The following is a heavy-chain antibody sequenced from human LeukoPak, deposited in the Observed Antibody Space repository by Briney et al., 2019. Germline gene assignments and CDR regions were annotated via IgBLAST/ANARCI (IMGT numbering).Heavy chain of an antibody. Sequence: PSETLSLTCTVSGGSISSYYWSWIRQPPGKGLEWIGYIYYSGSTNYNPSLKSRVTLSVDTSKNQFSLKLSSVTAADTAVYYCARYNWNDFGYYYGMDVWGQGTTVTVSS. CDR1: GGSISSYY. D-gene: IGHD1-20*01. J-gene: IGHJ6*02. CDR2: IYYSGST. CDR3: ARYNWNDFGYYYGMDV. V-gene: IGHV4-59*08.